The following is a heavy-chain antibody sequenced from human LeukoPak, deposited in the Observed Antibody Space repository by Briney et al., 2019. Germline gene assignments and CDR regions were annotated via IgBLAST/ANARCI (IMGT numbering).Heavy chain of an antibody. CDR2: ISGSGGST. Sequence: GSLRLSCGASGFTFSSYAMSWVRQAPGKGLEWVSAISGSGGSTYYADSVKGRFTISRDNSKNTLYLQMNSLRAEDTAVYYCAKGTIIGDYYFDYWGQGTLVTVSS. J-gene: IGHJ4*02. V-gene: IGHV3-23*01. D-gene: IGHD2/OR15-2a*01. CDR1: GFTFSSYA. CDR3: AKGTIIGDYYFDY.